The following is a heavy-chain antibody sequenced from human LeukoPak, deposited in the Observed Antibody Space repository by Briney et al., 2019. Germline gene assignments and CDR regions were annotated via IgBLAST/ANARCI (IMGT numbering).Heavy chain of an antibody. D-gene: IGHD4-17*01. V-gene: IGHV3-33*01. CDR3: ATYGDSRRRDWYFDL. J-gene: IGHJ2*01. Sequence: GGSLRLSCAASGFIFSSYGMHWVRQAPGKGLEWVAVIWYDGSNKFYADSVKGRFTISRDNSKNTLYLQMNGLRAEDTAVYYCATYGDSRRRDWYFDLWGRGTLVTVSS. CDR2: IWYDGSNK. CDR1: GFIFSSYG.